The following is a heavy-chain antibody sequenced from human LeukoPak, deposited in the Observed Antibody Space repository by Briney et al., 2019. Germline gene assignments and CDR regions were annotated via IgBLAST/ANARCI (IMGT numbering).Heavy chain of an antibody. CDR1: GYTLTELS. CDR2: FDPEDGET. CDR3: ATVDDNWNDFDY. J-gene: IGHJ4*02. D-gene: IGHD1-1*01. V-gene: IGHV1-24*01. Sequence: ASVKVSCKVSGYTLTELSMHWVRQAPGKGLEWMGGFDPEDGETIYAQKFQGRVTMTEDTSTDTAYMELSSLRSEDTAVYYCATVDDNWNDFDYWGQGTLVTVSS.